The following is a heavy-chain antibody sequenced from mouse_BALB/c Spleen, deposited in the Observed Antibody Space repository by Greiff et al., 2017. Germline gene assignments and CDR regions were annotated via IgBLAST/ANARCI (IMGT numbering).Heavy chain of an antibody. CDR2: LWSGGST. D-gene: IGHD2-1*01. CDR3: ARRVYYGNGYAMDY. Sequence: VQLQQSGPGLVQPSQSLSITCTVSGFSLTSYGVHWVRQSPGKGLEWLGVLWSGGSTDYNAAFISRLSISKDNSKSQVFFKMNSLQANDTAIYYCARRVYYGNGYAMDYWGQGTSVTVSS. CDR1: GFSLTSYG. V-gene: IGHV2-2*02. J-gene: IGHJ4*01.